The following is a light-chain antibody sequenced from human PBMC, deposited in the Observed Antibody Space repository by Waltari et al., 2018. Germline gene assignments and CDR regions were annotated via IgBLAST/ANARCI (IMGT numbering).Light chain of an antibody. J-gene: IGLJ2*01. CDR2: DDT. CDR1: DIGRKS. Sequence: SYVLTQPPSVSMAPGETARITCGGNDIGRKSVTRYHQRPGQAPVLVIYDDTERPPGIPERFSGSNSGNTATVTIIRVEAGDEGDYYCQVWDADSDQVVFGGGTKLTVL. V-gene: IGLV3-21*04. CDR3: QVWDADSDQVV.